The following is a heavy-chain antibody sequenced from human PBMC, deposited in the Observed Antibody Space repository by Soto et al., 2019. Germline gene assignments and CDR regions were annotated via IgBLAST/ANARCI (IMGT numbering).Heavy chain of an antibody. CDR2: LSTSGRT. D-gene: IGHD2-21*01. CDR3: AKGMWRYFDL. V-gene: IGHV4-4*07. J-gene: IGHJ2*01. CDR1: GDSIGNFY. Sequence: SETLSLTCTVSGDSIGNFYWSWIRQPAGKGLESIGRLSTSGRTNYSPSLQSRFTMSLDTSKNRFSLRLTSVSAADTAVYFCAKGMWRYFDLWGRGTLVTVSS.